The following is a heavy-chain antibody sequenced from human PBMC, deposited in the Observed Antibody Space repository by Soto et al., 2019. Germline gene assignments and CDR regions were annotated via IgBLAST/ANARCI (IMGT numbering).Heavy chain of an antibody. CDR1: GFTFSSYS. J-gene: IGHJ4*02. D-gene: IGHD3-3*01. CDR3: ARLSSGYSPLDS. V-gene: IGHV3-48*01. CDR2: ISSSSSTI. Sequence: WGLLRLSCAAFGFTFSSYSMNWVSQAPGKGLEWLSYISSSSSTIYYADSVRGRFTISRDNAKNSLYLQMNSLRAEDTAVYYCARLSSGYSPLDSWGQGTLVTVSS.